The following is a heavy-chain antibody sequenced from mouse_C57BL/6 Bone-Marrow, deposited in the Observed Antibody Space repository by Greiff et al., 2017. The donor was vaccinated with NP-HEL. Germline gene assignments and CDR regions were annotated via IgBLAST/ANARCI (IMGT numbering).Heavy chain of an antibody. CDR3: AISLIYYYGSSYEAY. J-gene: IGHJ3*01. V-gene: IGHV14-2*01. CDR1: GFNIKDYY. Sequence: VHVKQSGAELVKPGASVKLSCTASGFNIKDYYMHWVKQRTEQGLEWIGRIDPEDGETKYAPKFKGTATFTADTSSNTSYLQLSSLTSEYTAFYSFAISLIYYYGSSYEAYWGQGTLVTVSA. D-gene: IGHD1-1*01. CDR2: IDPEDGET.